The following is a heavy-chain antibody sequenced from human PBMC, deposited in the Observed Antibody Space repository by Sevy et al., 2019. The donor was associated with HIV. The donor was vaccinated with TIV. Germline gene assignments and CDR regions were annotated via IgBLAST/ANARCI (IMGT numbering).Heavy chain of an antibody. CDR2: ISAYNGNT. J-gene: IGHJ5*02. CDR1: GYTFTSYG. Sequence: ASVKVSCKASGYTFTSYGISWVRQAPGQGLEWMGWISAYNGNTNYAQKLQGRVTMTTDTSTSTAYMELRSLRSDDTAVYYCARVCRGHGSGDNWFDPWGQGTLVTVSS. D-gene: IGHD3-10*01. V-gene: IGHV1-18*01. CDR3: ARVCRGHGSGDNWFDP.